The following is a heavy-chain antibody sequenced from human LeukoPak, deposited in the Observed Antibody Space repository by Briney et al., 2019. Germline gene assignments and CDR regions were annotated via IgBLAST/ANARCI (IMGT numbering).Heavy chain of an antibody. J-gene: IGHJ6*03. CDR2: IHYTGST. CDR1: GGSISSYY. D-gene: IGHD3-10*01. Sequence: SETLSLTCTVSGGSISSYYWSWIRQPPRKGLEWIGYIHYTGSTNYNPSLKSRVTISVDTSKNQFSLRLSSVTAADTAVYYCARGGVPVYYYYMDIWGKGTTVTISS. V-gene: IGHV4-59*01. CDR3: ARGGVPVYYYYMDI.